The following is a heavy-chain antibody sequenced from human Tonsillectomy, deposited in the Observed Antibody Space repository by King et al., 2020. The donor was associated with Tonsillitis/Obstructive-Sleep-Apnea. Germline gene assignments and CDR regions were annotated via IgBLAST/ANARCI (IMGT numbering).Heavy chain of an antibody. CDR3: ASGRYFDSFDY. D-gene: IGHD3-9*01. V-gene: IGHV4-59*08. Sequence: QLQGSGPGLVKPSETLSLTCTVSGGSISSYYWSWIRQPPGKGLEWIGYIYYSGSTNYNPSLKSRVTISVDTSKNQFSLKLSSVTAADTAVYYCASGRYFDSFDYWGQGTLVTVSS. J-gene: IGHJ4*02. CDR1: GGSISSYY. CDR2: IYYSGST.